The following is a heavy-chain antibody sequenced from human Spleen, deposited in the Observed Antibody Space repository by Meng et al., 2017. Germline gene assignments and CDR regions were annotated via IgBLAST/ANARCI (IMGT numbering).Heavy chain of an antibody. Sequence: SLKISCAASGFTFDDYAMHWVRQAPGKGLEWVSGISWNSGSIGYADSVKGRFTISRDNAKNSLYLQMNSMRAEDMALFYCAKARTTSIAAAAEAFDIWGQGTMVTVSS. V-gene: IGHV3-9*03. J-gene: IGHJ3*02. CDR2: ISWNSGSI. CDR3: AKARTTSIAAAAEAFDI. CDR1: GFTFDDYA. D-gene: IGHD6-13*01.